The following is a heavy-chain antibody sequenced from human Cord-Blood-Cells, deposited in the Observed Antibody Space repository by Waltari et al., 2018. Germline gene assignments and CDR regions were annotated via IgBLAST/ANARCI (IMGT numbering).Heavy chain of an antibody. CDR2: INHSGST. Sequence: QVQLQQWGAGLLMPSDTLSLTRAGHGGSFRGHYRSWIRRPPGKGLEWIGEINHSGSTNYTTALKSRVTISVDTSKNEFSLKLSSVTAADTAVYYCARLMGDYWGQGTLVTVSS. CDR1: GGSFRGHY. V-gene: IGHV4-34*01. D-gene: IGHD3-16*01. J-gene: IGHJ4*02. CDR3: ARLMGDY.